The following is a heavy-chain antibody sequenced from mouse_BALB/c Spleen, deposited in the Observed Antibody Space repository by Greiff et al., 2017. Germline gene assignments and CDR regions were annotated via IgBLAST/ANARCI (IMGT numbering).Heavy chain of an antibody. Sequence: DVKLQESGPGLVKPSQSLSLTCSVTGYSITSGYYWNWIRQFPGNKLEWMGYISYDGSNNYNPSLKNRISITRDTSKNQFFLKLNSVTTEDTATYYCAREKPAYYFDYWGQGTTLTVSS. J-gene: IGHJ2*01. CDR3: AREKPAYYFDY. CDR1: GYSITSGYY. V-gene: IGHV3-6*02. CDR2: ISYDGSN.